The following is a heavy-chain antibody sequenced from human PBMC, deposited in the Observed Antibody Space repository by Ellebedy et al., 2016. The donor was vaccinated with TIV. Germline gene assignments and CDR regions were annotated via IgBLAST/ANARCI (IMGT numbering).Heavy chain of an antibody. D-gene: IGHD6-13*01. Sequence: AASVKVSCKASGYTFSSYGISWVRQAPGQGLEWMGWISVYNDNGKYAQKFQGRVTMTTDTSTNTAYMELRSLRSDDTAVYYCARVSAAGSVYGMDVWGQGTTVTVSS. J-gene: IGHJ6*02. CDR3: ARVSAAGSVYGMDV. CDR1: GYTFSSYG. V-gene: IGHV1-18*04. CDR2: ISVYNDNG.